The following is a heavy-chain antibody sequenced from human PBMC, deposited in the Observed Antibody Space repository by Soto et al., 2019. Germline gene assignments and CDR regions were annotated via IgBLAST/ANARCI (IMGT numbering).Heavy chain of an antibody. CDR3: ARMTTLTGFARLQD. V-gene: IGHV1-46*02. CDR2: INSSGGSP. Sequence: QVQLVQSGGEVRKPGASVKLSCKASGYSFNDYYIHWVRQGPGQALEWIGMINSSGGSPTYAARFPARVTLTRDKSARTVYMELSSLRSADTANYYCARMTTLTGFARLQDWGQGTLVSVSS. CDR1: GYSFNDYY. J-gene: IGHJ1*01. D-gene: IGHD3-3*01.